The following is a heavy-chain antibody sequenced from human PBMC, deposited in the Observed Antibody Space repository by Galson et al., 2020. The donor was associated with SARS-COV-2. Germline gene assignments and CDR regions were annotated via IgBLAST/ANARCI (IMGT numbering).Heavy chain of an antibody. CDR1: ADSIASQS. J-gene: IGHJ4*02. CDR3: ASGGWEQPFLFDY. Sequence: SETLSLTCTVSADSIASQSWSWIRQSPGKGLEWLALIHNSGTTTYNPSLQSRVSVSFDTSKNHFSLKLTSVTAADTAVYYCASGGWEQPFLFDYWGQGTLVSVSS. V-gene: IGHV4-59*11. CDR2: IHNSGTT. D-gene: IGHD1-26*01.